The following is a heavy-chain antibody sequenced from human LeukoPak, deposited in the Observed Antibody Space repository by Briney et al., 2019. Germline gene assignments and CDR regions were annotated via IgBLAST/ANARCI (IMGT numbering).Heavy chain of an antibody. Sequence: PGGSLRLSCAASGFTFSSYAMHWVRQAPGKGLEWVAVISYDGSNKYYADSVKGRFTISRDNSKNTLYLQMNSLRAEDTAVYYCARDPSGGSSGWFELYYYYGMDVWGQGTTVTVSS. V-gene: IGHV3-30-3*01. D-gene: IGHD6-19*01. J-gene: IGHJ6*02. CDR1: GFTFSSYA. CDR3: ARDPSGGSSGWFELYYYYGMDV. CDR2: ISYDGSNK.